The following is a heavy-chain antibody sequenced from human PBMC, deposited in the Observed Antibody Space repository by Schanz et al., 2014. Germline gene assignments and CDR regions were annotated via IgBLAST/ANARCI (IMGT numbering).Heavy chain of an antibody. CDR1: GFAFSVYG. V-gene: IGHV3-33*06. CDR3: AKGMGYCSGGACYDDYYYGLDV. D-gene: IGHD2-15*01. J-gene: IGHJ6*02. CDR2: IWSDGSTK. Sequence: QLVGSGGGLIQPGGSLRLSCTASGFAFSVYGMHWVRQAPGKGPEWVAVIWSDGSTKYYADSVKGRFTISRDNSENTLYLQMNSLSADDTAVFYCAKGMGYCSGGACYDDYYYGLDVWGQGTTVTVSS.